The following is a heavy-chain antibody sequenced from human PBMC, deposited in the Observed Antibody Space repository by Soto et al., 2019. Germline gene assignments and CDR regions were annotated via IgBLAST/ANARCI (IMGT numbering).Heavy chain of an antibody. Sequence: QVQLVQSGAEVKKPGASVKVSCKASGYTFTSYAMHWVRQAPGQRLEWMGWINAGNGNTKYSQKFQGRVTITRDTYESTAYMELSSLRSEDTAVYYCARDLSTCSSTSCYGSDAFDIWGQGTMVTVSS. J-gene: IGHJ3*02. CDR3: ARDLSTCSSTSCYGSDAFDI. V-gene: IGHV1-3*01. CDR2: INAGNGNT. D-gene: IGHD2-2*01. CDR1: GYTFTSYA.